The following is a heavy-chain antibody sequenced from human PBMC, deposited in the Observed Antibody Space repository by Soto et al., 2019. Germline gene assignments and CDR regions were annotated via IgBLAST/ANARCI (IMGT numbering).Heavy chain of an antibody. CDR2: ISGSGYTSDGGPTI. Sequence: GGSLRLSCAASGFTFSSYEMIRVRQAPGKGLEWVSYISGSGYTSDGGPTIHYADSVKGRFTISRNNAKNSLYLQMNSLRVEDTAVYYCARVSQSFIEYFQHWGQGTLVTVSS. CDR1: GFTFSSYE. D-gene: IGHD3-16*02. V-gene: IGHV3-48*03. J-gene: IGHJ1*01. CDR3: ARVSQSFIEYFQH.